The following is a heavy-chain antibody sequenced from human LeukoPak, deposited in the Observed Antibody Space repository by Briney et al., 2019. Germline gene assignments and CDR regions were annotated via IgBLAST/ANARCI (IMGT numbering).Heavy chain of an antibody. CDR2: INRRGHT. D-gene: IGHD3-3*01. CDR1: GFTFDRFT. Sequence: GGSLRLSCAASGFTFDRFTIHWVRQTPGKGLEWVSLINRRGHTFYADSVKGRFTISRDNSKNTLYLEMNSLIPEDTALYYCAKPQEADLWVPDYWGQGTLVTVSS. J-gene: IGHJ4*02. V-gene: IGHV3-43*01. CDR3: AKPQEADLWVPDY.